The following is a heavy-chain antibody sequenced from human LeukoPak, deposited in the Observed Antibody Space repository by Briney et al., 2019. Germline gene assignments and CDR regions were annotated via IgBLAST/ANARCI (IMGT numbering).Heavy chain of an antibody. CDR2: ISLAGQI. CDR1: GGSISGTNW. CDR3: SRESGPFCPFGY. D-gene: IGHD1-26*01. J-gene: IGHJ4*01. Sequence: SGTLSLTCGESGGSISGTNWWSWVRQPPGQGLEWIGEISLAGQINYNPSLNGRVTMSLDKSSNQLSLHLTSVTAADTATYFCSRESGPFCPFGYWGHGTLVIVSS. V-gene: IGHV4-4*02.